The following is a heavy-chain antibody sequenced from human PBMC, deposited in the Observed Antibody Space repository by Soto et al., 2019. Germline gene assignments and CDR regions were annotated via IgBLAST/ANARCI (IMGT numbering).Heavy chain of an antibody. CDR3: ASEYDYGDLNYYYYGMDV. J-gene: IGHJ6*02. CDR1: GFTFSSYS. D-gene: IGHD4-17*01. V-gene: IGHV3-48*02. Sequence: EVQLVESGGGLVQPGGSLRLSCAASGFTFSSYSMNWVRQAPGKGLEWVSYISSSSSTIYYADSVKGRFTISRDYAKNSLYLQMNSLRDEDTAVYYCASEYDYGDLNYYYYGMDVWGQGTTVTVSS. CDR2: ISSSSSTI.